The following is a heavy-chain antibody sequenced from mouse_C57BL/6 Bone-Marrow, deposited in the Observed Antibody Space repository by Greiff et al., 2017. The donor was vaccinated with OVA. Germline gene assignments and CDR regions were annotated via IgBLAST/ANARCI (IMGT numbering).Heavy chain of an antibody. V-gene: IGHV1-82*01. CDR1: GYAFSSSW. CDR3: ARRLRYYAMDY. CDR2: IYPGDGDT. D-gene: IGHD3-2*02. J-gene: IGHJ4*01. Sequence: VQLQQSGPELVKPGASVKISCTASGYAFSSSWMNWVKQRPGKGLEWIGRIYPGDGDTNYNGKFKGKATLTADKSSSTAYMQLSSLTSEDSAVYFCARRLRYYAMDYWGQGTSVTVSS.